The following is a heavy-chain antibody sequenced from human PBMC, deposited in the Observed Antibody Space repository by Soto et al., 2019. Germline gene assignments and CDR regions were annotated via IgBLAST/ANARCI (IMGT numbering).Heavy chain of an antibody. CDR2: ISGSGGST. D-gene: IGHD2-15*01. Sequence: PGGSLRLSCAASGFTFSSYAMSWVRQAPEKRLEWVSAISGSGGSTYYADSVKGRFTISRDNSKNTLYLQMNSLRAEDTAVYYCAKDSSDCSGGSCYSSVDAFDIWGQGTLVTVSS. J-gene: IGHJ3*02. CDR1: GFTFSSYA. CDR3: AKDSSDCSGGSCYSSVDAFDI. V-gene: IGHV3-23*01.